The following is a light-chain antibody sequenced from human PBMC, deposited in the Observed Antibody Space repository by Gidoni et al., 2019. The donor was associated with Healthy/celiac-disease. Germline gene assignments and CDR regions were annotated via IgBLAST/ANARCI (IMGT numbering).Light chain of an antibody. Sequence: DSQMNQSPSSLSASVGDRVTITCRASQSISSYLNWYQQKPGKAPKLLLYAASSLQRGVPSRFSGSGSGTDFTLTLSSLQPEYFATYHCQQSSSTPPTFGQGTRLEIK. CDR3: QQSSSTPPT. CDR1: QSISSY. CDR2: AAS. J-gene: IGKJ5*01. V-gene: IGKV1-39*01.